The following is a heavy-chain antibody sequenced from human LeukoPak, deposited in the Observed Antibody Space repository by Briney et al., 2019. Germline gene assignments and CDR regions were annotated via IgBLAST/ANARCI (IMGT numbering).Heavy chain of an antibody. CDR3: AKSIEYCGADCYGYFDL. Sequence: ASVKVSCKPSGYTFTGYYMHWVRQAPGQRLEWMGRINPNSGATNYAQKFQGRVTMTRDTSISTAYMELTTLRSDDTAVYYCAKSIEYCGADCYGYFDLWGRGTLVTVSS. V-gene: IGHV1-2*06. D-gene: IGHD2-21*02. CDR2: INPNSGAT. CDR1: GYTFTGYY. J-gene: IGHJ2*01.